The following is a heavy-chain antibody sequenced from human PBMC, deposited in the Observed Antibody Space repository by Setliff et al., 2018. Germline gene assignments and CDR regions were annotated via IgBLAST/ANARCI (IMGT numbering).Heavy chain of an antibody. Sequence: SETLSLTCTVSGYSISSGYIWGWIRQPPGKRLEWIGEIIHSGSTNYNPSPKSRVTISMDTSKNQFSLKVSSVTAADTAVYYCARSFSRREKFLLDYWGQGALVTVSS. J-gene: IGHJ4*02. CDR2: IIHSGST. CDR1: GYSISSGYI. V-gene: IGHV4-38-2*02. CDR3: ARSFSRREKFLLDY.